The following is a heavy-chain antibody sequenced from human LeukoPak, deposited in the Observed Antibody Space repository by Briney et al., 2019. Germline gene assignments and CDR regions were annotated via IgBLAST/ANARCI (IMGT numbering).Heavy chain of an antibody. V-gene: IGHV3-23*01. J-gene: IGHJ4*02. CDR1: GFTLSSYA. CDR3: AKDFGSSWYEEDY. D-gene: IGHD6-13*01. Sequence: GGSLRLSCVASGFTLSSYAMSWVRPAPGGGLEWVSAISGSGGSTYYADSVKGRFTISRDNSKNTLYLQMNSLRAEDAAVYYCAKDFGSSWYEEDYWGQGTLVTVSS. CDR2: ISGSGGST.